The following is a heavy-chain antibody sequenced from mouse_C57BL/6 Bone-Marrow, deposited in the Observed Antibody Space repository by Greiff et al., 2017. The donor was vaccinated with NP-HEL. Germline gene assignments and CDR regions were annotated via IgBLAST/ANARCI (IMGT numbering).Heavy chain of an antibody. J-gene: IGHJ3*01. Sequence: EVQVVESGTVLARPGASVKMSCKTSGYTFTSYWMHCVKQRPGQGLEWTGAIYPGNSDTSYNQKFKGKAKLNAVTSASTAYMELSSLTNEDSAVYYCTFGTGPWFAYWGQGTLVTVSA. CDR2: IYPGNSDT. V-gene: IGHV1-5*01. CDR3: TFGTGPWFAY. CDR1: GYTFTSYW. D-gene: IGHD4-1*01.